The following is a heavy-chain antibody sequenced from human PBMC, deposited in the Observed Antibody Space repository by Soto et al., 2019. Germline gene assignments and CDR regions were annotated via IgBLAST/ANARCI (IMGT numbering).Heavy chain of an antibody. CDR1: GYTFTAYH. J-gene: IGHJ6*02. CDR3: ARNMDYYYGRGSDNGHGV. Sequence: QVRLVQSGAEVKEPGDSVRVSCEASGYTFTAYHIHWVRQAPGQGLEWMGWINPKFGDTGYAQDFQGRVSMTSDMSISTVYMELSRLTSDDTAIYYCARNMDYYYGRGSDNGHGVWGQGTTVTVFS. V-gene: IGHV1-2*02. D-gene: IGHD3-10*02. CDR2: INPKFGDT.